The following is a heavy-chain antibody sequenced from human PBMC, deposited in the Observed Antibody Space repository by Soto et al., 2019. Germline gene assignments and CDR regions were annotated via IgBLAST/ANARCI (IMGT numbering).Heavy chain of an antibody. V-gene: IGHV1-69*12. Sequence: QVQLVQSGAEVKKPGSSVKVSCKASGGTFSSYAISWVRQAPGQGLEWMGGIIPIVGTANYAQKFQGRVTITADESTSTDYMDLSSLRSEDTAVYYCARSLNGPCTMIVVASRDYYYGMDVWGQGTTVTVSS. CDR3: ARSLNGPCTMIVVASRDYYYGMDV. CDR1: GGTFSSYA. CDR2: IIPIVGTA. D-gene: IGHD3-22*01. J-gene: IGHJ6*02.